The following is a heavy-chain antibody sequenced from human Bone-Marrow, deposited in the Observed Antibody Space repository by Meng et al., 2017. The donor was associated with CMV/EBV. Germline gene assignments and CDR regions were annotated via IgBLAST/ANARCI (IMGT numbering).Heavy chain of an antibody. V-gene: IGHV1-69*10. J-gene: IGHJ6*02. CDR3: ARHMVVPDATHPYYYYGMDV. CDR2: IIPILGIA. Sequence: SVKVSCKASGGTFSSYAISWVRQAPGQGLEWMGGIIPILGIANYAQKFQGRVTITADKSTSTAYMELSSLRSEDTAVYYCARHMVVPDATHPYYYYGMDVWGQGTTVTVSS. D-gene: IGHD2-2*01. CDR1: GGTFSSYA.